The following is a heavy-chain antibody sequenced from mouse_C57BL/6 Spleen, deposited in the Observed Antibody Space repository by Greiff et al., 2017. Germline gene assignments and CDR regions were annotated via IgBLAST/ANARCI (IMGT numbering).Heavy chain of an antibody. D-gene: IGHD2-1*01. CDR3: ARAYGNRGYAMDY. J-gene: IGHJ4*01. Sequence: EVKLVESGGDLVKPGGSLKLSCAASGFTFSSYGMSWVRQTPDKRLEWVATISSGGSYTYYPDSVKGRFTISRDNAKNTLYLQMSSLKSEDTAMDYCARAYGNRGYAMDYWGQGTSGTVSS. CDR1: GFTFSSYG. V-gene: IGHV5-6*01. CDR2: ISSGGSYT.